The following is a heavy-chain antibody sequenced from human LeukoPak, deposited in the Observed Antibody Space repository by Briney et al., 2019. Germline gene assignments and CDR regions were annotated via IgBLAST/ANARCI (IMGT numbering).Heavy chain of an antibody. J-gene: IGHJ4*02. CDR1: GFTFSKYW. Sequence: PGGSLRLSCAASGFTFSKYWMSWVRQAPGKGLQWVANIKQDGSEQYYADSVKGRFTISRDNAKNSLYLQINSLRAEDAAVYYCARDRGSISNWYFPLDYWGQGTLVTVSS. D-gene: IGHD6-13*01. V-gene: IGHV3-7*01. CDR3: ARDRGSISNWYFPLDY. CDR2: IKQDGSEQ.